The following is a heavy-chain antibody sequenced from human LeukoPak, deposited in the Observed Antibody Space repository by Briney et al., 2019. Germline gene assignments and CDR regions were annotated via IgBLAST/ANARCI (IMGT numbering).Heavy chain of an antibody. CDR3: ASRNYDAWFDP. J-gene: IGHJ5*02. Sequence: PSETLSLTCTVSGGSISTYYWSWIRQPPGKGLEWVAYIYYSGSTNYNPSLKSRLTISVDTSKNQFSLKLSSVTAADTAVYYCASRNYDAWFDPWGQGTLVTVSS. CDR2: IYYSGST. V-gene: IGHV4-59*08. CDR1: GGSISTYY. D-gene: IGHD3-22*01.